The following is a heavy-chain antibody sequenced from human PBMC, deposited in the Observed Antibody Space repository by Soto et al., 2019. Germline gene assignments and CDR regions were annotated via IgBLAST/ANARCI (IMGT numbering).Heavy chain of an antibody. CDR3: AKDLLKSQTLKWNYIDY. CDR1: GFSFSSYA. J-gene: IGHJ4*02. V-gene: IGHV3-23*01. D-gene: IGHD1-26*01. CDR2: ISGSGGIT. Sequence: EVQLLESGGGLVQPGGSLRLSCAGSGFSFSSYAIIWVRQASGKGLEWVAGISGSGGITNYADSVKGRFTISRDNFRKMVDLETHSLRAEDTAKYYCAKDLLKSQTLKWNYIDYWGQGILVTVSS.